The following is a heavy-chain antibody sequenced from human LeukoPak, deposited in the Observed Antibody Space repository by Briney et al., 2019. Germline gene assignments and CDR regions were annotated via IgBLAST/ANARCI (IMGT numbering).Heavy chain of an antibody. CDR3: AGSATGTHAEIGY. J-gene: IGHJ4*02. Sequence: SETLSLTCSVPGGSISSYDWSWIRHPPRKGLWWIGHLYNTGSTNYNPSLQSRITISADTSKHQLSLRLESVTAADSAVYYGAGSATGTHAEIGYWGQGTLVTVSS. CDR2: LYNTGST. D-gene: IGHD1-1*01. CDR1: GGSISSYD. V-gene: IGHV4-59*01.